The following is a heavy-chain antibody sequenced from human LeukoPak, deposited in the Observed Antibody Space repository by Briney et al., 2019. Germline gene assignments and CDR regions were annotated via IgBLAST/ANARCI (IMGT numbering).Heavy chain of an antibody. CDR3: ARPARLVFQDAFDI. D-gene: IGHD5/OR15-5a*01. CDR2: IYHSGST. CDR1: GYSISSGYY. Sequence: SETLSLTCAVSGYSISSGYYWGWIRQPPGKGLEWIGSIYHSGSTYYNPSLKSRVTISVDTSKNQFSLKLSSVTASDTAVYYCARPARLVFQDAFDIWGQGTMVTVSS. J-gene: IGHJ3*02. V-gene: IGHV4-38-2*01.